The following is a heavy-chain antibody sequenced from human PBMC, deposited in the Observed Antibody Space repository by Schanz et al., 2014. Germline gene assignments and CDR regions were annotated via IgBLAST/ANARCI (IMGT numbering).Heavy chain of an antibody. CDR1: GFTFSSYG. CDR3: ARDGDFDY. J-gene: IGHJ4*02. V-gene: IGHV3-33*08. Sequence: VQLVESGGGLVQPGGSLRLSCEASGFTFSSYGMHWVRQAPGKGLEWVAIIWYDGSNKYYADSVKGRFTISRDNSKNTLFLQMSSLRAEDTAVYYCARDGDFDYGGQGTLVTVSS. CDR2: IWYDGSNK.